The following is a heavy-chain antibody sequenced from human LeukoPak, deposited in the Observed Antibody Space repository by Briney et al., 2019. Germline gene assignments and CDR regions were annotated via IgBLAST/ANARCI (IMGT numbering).Heavy chain of an antibody. J-gene: IGHJ4*02. D-gene: IGHD3-3*01. V-gene: IGHV1-18*01. CDR2: ISAYNGNT. CDR3: ARAASWSGYPYYFDY. Sequence: GASVKVSCKASGYTFTSYGISWVRQAPGQGLEWMGWISAYNGNTNYAQKLQGRVTMTTDTSTSTAYMEVRSLRADDTAVYFCARAASWSGYPYYFDYWGQGTLVTVSS. CDR1: GYTFTSYG.